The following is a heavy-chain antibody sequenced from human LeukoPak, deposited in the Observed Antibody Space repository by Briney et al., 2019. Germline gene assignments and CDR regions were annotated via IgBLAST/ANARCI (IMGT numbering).Heavy chain of an antibody. V-gene: IGHV3-7*03. CDR1: GFTFSSYW. Sequence: PGGSLRLSCAASGFTFSSYWMNWARQAPGKGLEWVASINHNGNVNYYADSVKGRFTISRDNAKNSLYLQMSKLRAEDTAVYFCARAVAYYYDSSGYYHDYWGQGTLVTVSS. J-gene: IGHJ4*02. CDR2: INHNGNVN. CDR3: ARAVAYYYDSSGYYHDY. D-gene: IGHD3-22*01.